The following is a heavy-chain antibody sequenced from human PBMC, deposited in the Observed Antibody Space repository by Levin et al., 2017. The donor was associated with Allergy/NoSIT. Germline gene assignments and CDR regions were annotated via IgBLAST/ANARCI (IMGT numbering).Heavy chain of an antibody. V-gene: IGHV3-48*01. CDR3: ARSDYYDSSGYYSFTNPYGMDV. J-gene: IGHJ6*02. CDR1: GFTFSSYS. Sequence: SCAASGFTFSSYSMNWVRQAPGKGLEWVSYISSSSSTIYYADSVKGRFTISRDNAKNSLYLQMNSLRAEDTAVYYCARSDYYDSSGYYSFTNPYGMDVWGQGTTVTVSS. D-gene: IGHD3-22*01. CDR2: ISSSSSTI.